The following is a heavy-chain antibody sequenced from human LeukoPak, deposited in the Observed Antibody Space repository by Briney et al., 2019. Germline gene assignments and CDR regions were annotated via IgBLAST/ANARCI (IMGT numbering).Heavy chain of an antibody. CDR1: EFTFSSYW. Sequence: GGSLRLSCEASEFTFSSYWMHWVRQAPGKGLVWVSRINSDGRTTIYADSVKGRFTISRDNAKNTLYLQMNSLRAEDTAVYYCASLGYNEANTVTYYYMDVWGKGTTVTVSS. CDR2: INSDGRTT. CDR3: ASLGYNEANTVTYYYMDV. J-gene: IGHJ6*03. D-gene: IGHD4-17*01. V-gene: IGHV3-74*01.